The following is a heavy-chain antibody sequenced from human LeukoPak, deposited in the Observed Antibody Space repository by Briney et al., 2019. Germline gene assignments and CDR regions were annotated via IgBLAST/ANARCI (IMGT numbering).Heavy chain of an antibody. J-gene: IGHJ4*02. V-gene: IGHV4-39*07. CDR1: GGSISSSSYY. Sequence: SETLSLTCSVSGGSISSSSYYWGWIRQPPGKGLEWIGSIYYSGSTYYNPSLKSRVTISVDTSKNQFSLKLSSVTAADTAAYYCARDARDIVVVPAAIRGSYYFDYWGQGTLVTVSS. CDR3: ARDARDIVVVPAAIRGSYYFDY. CDR2: IYYSGST. D-gene: IGHD2-2*02.